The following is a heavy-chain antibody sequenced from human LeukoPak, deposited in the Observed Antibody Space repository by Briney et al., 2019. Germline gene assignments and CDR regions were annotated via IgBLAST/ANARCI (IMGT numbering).Heavy chain of an antibody. CDR2: ISSSSSTI. Sequence: SGGSLRLSCAASGFTFSSYSMNWVRQAPGKGLEWVSYISSSSSTIYYADSVKGRFTISRDNAQNSLYLQMNSLRAEDTAVYYCARDPAGGTYDLWGQGTMVTVSS. CDR3: ARDPAGGTYDL. J-gene: IGHJ3*01. V-gene: IGHV3-48*04. CDR1: GFTFSSYS.